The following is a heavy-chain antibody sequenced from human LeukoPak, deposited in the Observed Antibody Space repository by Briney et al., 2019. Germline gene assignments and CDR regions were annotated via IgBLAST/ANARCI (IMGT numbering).Heavy chain of an antibody. CDR3: ARELRAYVWGSYRRPYYFDY. V-gene: IGHV4-59*12. J-gene: IGHJ4*02. CDR1: GGSISSYY. D-gene: IGHD3-16*02. CDR2: IYYSGST. Sequence: SSETLSLTCTVSGGSISSYYWSWIRQPPGKGLEWIGYIYYSGSTNYNPSLKSRVTISVDTSKNQFSLKLSSVTAADTAVYYCARELRAYVWGSYRRPYYFDYWGQGTLVTVSS.